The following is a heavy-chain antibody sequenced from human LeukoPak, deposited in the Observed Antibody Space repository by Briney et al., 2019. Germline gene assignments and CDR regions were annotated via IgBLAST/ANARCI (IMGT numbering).Heavy chain of an antibody. CDR1: GGSISSYY. J-gene: IGHJ3*02. V-gene: IGHV4-4*07. CDR3: ARGLGVWLYLSRHDAFDI. CDR2: IYTSGST. Sequence: PSETLSLTCTVSGGSISSYYWSWIRQPAGKGLEWIGRIYTSGSTNYNPSLKSRVTMSVDTSKNQFSLKLSSVTAADTAVYYCARGLGVWLYLSRHDAFDIWGQGTMVTVSS. D-gene: IGHD3-22*01.